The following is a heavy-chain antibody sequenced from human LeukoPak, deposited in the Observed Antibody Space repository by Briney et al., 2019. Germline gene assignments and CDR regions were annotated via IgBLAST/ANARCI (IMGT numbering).Heavy chain of an antibody. Sequence: QTGGSLRLSCAASGFTSSSYWMTWVRQAPGKGLEWVANIKHDGSEEYYVDSVKGRFTISRDNAKNSLYLQMNSLRAEDTAVYYCARTLGYCSSTNCFLTFDYWGQGTLVTVSS. CDR3: ARTLGYCSSTNCFLTFDY. CDR2: IKHDGSEE. CDR1: GFTSSSYW. V-gene: IGHV3-7*04. J-gene: IGHJ4*02. D-gene: IGHD2-2*01.